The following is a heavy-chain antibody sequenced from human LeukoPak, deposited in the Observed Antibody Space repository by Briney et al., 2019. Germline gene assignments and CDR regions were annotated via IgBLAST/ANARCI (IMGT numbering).Heavy chain of an antibody. CDR3: ARGPPNWGMVGY. J-gene: IGHJ4*02. Sequence: GASVKVSCKASGYTFTSFDFNRVRQATGQGLEWMGWMKSNNGHTGYAQEFQGRVTMTRDTSISTAYMELSSLTFEDTAVYYCARGPPNWGMVGYWGQGTLVTVSS. D-gene: IGHD7-27*01. CDR1: GYTFTSFD. CDR2: MKSNNGHT. V-gene: IGHV1-8*01.